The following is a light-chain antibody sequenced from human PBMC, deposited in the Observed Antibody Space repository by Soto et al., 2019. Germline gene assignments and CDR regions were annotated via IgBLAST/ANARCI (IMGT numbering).Light chain of an antibody. CDR2: GAS. Sequence: EIVLTQAAGTLSLSPGERATLSCRASQSVSNYLAWYQHKPGQAPRLLIYGASSRATGIPDRFSGSGSETDFTLTISRLEPEDFAVYCCQQYGGSPQTFGQGTKV. CDR1: QSVSNY. V-gene: IGKV3-20*01. CDR3: QQYGGSPQT. J-gene: IGKJ1*01.